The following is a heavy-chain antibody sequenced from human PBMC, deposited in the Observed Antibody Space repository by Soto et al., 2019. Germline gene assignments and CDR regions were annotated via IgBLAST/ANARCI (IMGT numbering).Heavy chain of an antibody. CDR1: GYSFTSYW. V-gene: IGHV5-51*01. D-gene: IGHD1-26*01. CDR3: ARQLGGSYYELGAFDI. CDR2: IYPGDSDI. Sequence: GESLKISCKGSGYSFTSYWIGWVRQMPGKGLEWMGIIYPGDSDIRYSPSFQGQVTISADKSISTAYLQWSSLKASDTAMYYCARQLGGSYYELGAFDIWGQGTMVTVSS. J-gene: IGHJ3*02.